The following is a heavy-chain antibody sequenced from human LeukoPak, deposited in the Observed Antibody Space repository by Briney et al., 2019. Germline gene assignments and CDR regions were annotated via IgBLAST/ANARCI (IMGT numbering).Heavy chain of an antibody. CDR1: GFTFDDYG. J-gene: IGHJ4*02. CDR2: LNWSGGST. CDR3: ARWRYCSGGSCDPKTKYYFDY. V-gene: IGHV3-20*04. Sequence: GGSLRLSCVVSGFTFDDYGMSWVRQAPGKGLEWISGLNWSGGSTGYADSVKGRFTISRDNAKNSLYLQVNSLRAEDTALYYCARWRYCSGGSCDPKTKYYFDYWGQGTLVTVSS. D-gene: IGHD2-15*01.